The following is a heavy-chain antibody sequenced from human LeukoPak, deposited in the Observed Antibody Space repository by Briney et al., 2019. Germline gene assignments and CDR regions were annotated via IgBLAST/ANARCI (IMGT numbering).Heavy chain of an antibody. D-gene: IGHD2-21*02. CDR3: VREAGYCASVCLKSNWFDP. CDR2: ISNGNT. V-gene: IGHV3-23*01. Sequence: PGGSLRLSCAASGFPFSNHAMSWVRQPPGKGLEWVSAISNGNTYYADSVRGRFTISRDDSKNMVHLQMNSLRVEDTARYYCVREAGYCASVCLKSNWFDPWGQGTLVTVSS. CDR1: GFPFSNHA. J-gene: IGHJ5*02.